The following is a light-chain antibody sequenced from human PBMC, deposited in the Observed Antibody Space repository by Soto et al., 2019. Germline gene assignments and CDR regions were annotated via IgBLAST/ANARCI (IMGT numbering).Light chain of an antibody. Sequence: QLVLTQPPTASGTPGQRVTMSCSGSNSNIGRGYVYWYQHLPGTAPKLLIYRDNQRPSGVPDRFSASKSGSSASLAITGLRSEDEADYYCAAWDDSLTGKWVFGGGTKLTVL. CDR3: AAWDDSLTGKWV. CDR1: NSNIGRGY. CDR2: RDN. J-gene: IGLJ3*02. V-gene: IGLV1-47*01.